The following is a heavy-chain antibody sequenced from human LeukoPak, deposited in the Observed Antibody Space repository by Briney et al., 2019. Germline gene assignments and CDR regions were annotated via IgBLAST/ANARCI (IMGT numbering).Heavy chain of an antibody. V-gene: IGHV3-30*18. CDR1: GFTFSSYG. CDR3: AKDPNYYDSSGYYASADY. Sequence: PGGSLRLSCAASGFTFSSYGMHWVRQAPGKGLEWVAVISYDGGNKYYADSVKGRFTISRDNSKNTLYLQMNSLRAGDTAVYYCAKDPNYYDSSGYYASADYWGQGTLVTVSS. CDR2: ISYDGGNK. D-gene: IGHD3-22*01. J-gene: IGHJ4*02.